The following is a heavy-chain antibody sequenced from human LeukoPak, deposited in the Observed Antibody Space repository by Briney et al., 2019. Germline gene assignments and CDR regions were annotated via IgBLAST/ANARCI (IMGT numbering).Heavy chain of an antibody. D-gene: IGHD2-21*02. CDR2: IHYGANT. V-gene: IGHV4-39*02. CDR1: VVSITSSSYY. CDR3: ARNDAKMVTVDY. J-gene: IGHJ4*02. Sequence: SETLSLTCTVSVVSITSSSYYWGWIRQPPGKGPEWIGSIHYGANTYRNPSLKSRVTISMDTSKNHFSLSLSSVTAADTAVYYCARNDAKMVTVDYWGQGTLVTVSS.